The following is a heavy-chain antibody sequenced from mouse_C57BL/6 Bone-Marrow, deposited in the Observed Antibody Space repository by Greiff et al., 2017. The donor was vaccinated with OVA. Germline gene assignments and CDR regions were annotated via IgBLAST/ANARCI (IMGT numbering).Heavy chain of an antibody. V-gene: IGHV1-83*01. J-gene: IGHJ3*01. CDR2: YPGSGNTY. CDR1: YTFTDYYM. CDR3: RGGYYYGSSLFAY. D-gene: IGHD1-1*01. Sequence: QLQQSGPELVKPGASVKMSCKASGYTFTDYYMHWVKQKPGKGLEWIGEIYPGSGNTYYNEKFKGKATLTADTSSSTAYMQLSSLTSEDSAVYFCARGGYYYGSSLFAYWGQGTLVTVSA.